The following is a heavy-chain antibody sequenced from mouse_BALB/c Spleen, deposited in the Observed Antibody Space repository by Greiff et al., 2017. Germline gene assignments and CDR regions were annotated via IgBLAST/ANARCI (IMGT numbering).Heavy chain of an antibody. Sequence: VQLQESGAELVRPGASVTLSCKASGYTFTDYEMHWVKQTPVHGLEWIGAIDPETGGTAYNQKFKGKATLTADKSSSTAYMELRSLTSEDSAVYYCTRGDYYGDWGQGTTLTVSA. CDR3: TRGDYYGD. CDR1: GYTFTDYE. V-gene: IGHV1-15*01. CDR2: IDPETGGT. J-gene: IGHJ2*01. D-gene: IGHD2-1*01.